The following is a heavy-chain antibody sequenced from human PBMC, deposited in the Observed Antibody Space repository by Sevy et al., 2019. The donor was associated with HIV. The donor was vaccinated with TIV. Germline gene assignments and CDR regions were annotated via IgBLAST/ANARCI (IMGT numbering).Heavy chain of an antibody. CDR1: GFTFSSYS. D-gene: IGHD1-1*01. J-gene: IGHJ6*03. V-gene: IGHV3-48*01. Sequence: GGSLRLSCAASGFTFSSYSMNWVRQAPGKGLEWFSYISSSSSTIYYADSVKGRFTISRDNAKKSLYLQMNSLRAEDTAVYYCARMEPHNYYYMDVWGKGTTVTVS. CDR2: ISSSSSTI. CDR3: ARMEPHNYYYMDV.